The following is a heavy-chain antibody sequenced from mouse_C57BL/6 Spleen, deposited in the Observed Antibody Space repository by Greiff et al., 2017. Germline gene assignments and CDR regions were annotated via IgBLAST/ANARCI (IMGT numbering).Heavy chain of an antibody. J-gene: IGHJ2*01. V-gene: IGHV14-2*01. Sequence: VQLQQSGAELVKPGASVKLSCTASGFNIKDYYMHWVKQRTEQGLEWIGRIDPEDGETKYATKFQGKATITVDTSSNTAYLQLSSLTSEDTAVYYCARLHLNFDYWGQGTTLTVSS. CDR3: ARLHLNFDY. CDR1: GFNIKDYY. CDR2: IDPEDGET.